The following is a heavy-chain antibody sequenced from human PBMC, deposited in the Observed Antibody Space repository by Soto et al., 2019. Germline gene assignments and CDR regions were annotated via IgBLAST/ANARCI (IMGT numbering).Heavy chain of an antibody. Sequence: QVQLQESGPGLVKPSQTLSLTCTVSGGSISSGDYYWSWIRQTPGKGLEWIGYISYSGSTYYNPSLQSRVTVSVDTSQNQFSLKLTSVTAADTAVYYCARVVLDAFDIWGQGTMVTVSP. CDR3: ARVVLDAFDI. CDR2: ISYSGST. J-gene: IGHJ3*02. V-gene: IGHV4-30-4*01. CDR1: GGSISSGDYY. D-gene: IGHD1-1*01.